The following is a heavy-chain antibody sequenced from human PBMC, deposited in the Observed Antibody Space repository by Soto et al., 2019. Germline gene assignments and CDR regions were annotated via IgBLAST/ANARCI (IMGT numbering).Heavy chain of an antibody. CDR3: ARVSAAGAEYFQH. D-gene: IGHD6-13*01. CDR1: GFGFSSYG. Sequence: QVQLVESGGGVVQPGRSLRLSCAASGFGFSSYGMHWVRQAPGKGLEWVAAIWYDGSNKNYADSVKGRFTLSRYNSKSTVYLQMNSLRADDTAVYYCARVSAAGAEYFQHWGQGTLVIVSS. J-gene: IGHJ1*01. CDR2: IWYDGSNK. V-gene: IGHV3-33*01.